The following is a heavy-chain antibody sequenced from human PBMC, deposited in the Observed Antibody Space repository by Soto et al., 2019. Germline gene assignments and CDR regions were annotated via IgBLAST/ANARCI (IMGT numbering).Heavy chain of an antibody. J-gene: IGHJ1*01. CDR3: ARSRGNGTYPHDFQP. D-gene: IGHD1-26*01. CDR2: IYYSGST. CDR1: GGSISSGGYY. V-gene: IGHV4-31*03. Sequence: SETLSLTCTASGGSISSGGYYWSWMRQHPGKGLEWIGYIYYSGSTYYNPSLKSRVTISVDTSNNQFSLQLSSVTAADTAVYYCARSRGNGTYPHDFQPWGQGTLVT.